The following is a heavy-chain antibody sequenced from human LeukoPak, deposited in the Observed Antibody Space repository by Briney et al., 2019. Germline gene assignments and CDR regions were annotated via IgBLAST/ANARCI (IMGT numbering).Heavy chain of an antibody. J-gene: IGHJ6*02. D-gene: IGHD2-2*02. CDR2: ISWNSGSI. Sequence: GRSLRLSCAASGFTFDDYAMHWVRQAPGKGLEWVSGISWNSGSIGYADSVKGRFTISRDNAKNSLYLQMNSLRAEDTALYYCAKAQNGVPAAIVYGMDVWGQGTTVTVSS. V-gene: IGHV3-9*01. CDR1: GFTFDDYA. CDR3: AKAQNGVPAAIVYGMDV.